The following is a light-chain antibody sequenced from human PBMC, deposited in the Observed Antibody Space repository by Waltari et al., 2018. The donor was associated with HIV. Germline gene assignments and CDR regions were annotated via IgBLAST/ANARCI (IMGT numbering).Light chain of an antibody. J-gene: IGLJ2*01. V-gene: IGLV2-8*01. CDR1: SSDVGGYNY. CDR3: SSYAGSNIL. Sequence: QSALTQPPSASGSPGQSVTISCTGTSSDVGGYNYVSWYQQHPGKAPKLMIYEVSTLPSGVPDRFSGSKSGNTASLTVSGLQAEDEADYYCSSYAGSNILFGGGTKLTVL. CDR2: EVS.